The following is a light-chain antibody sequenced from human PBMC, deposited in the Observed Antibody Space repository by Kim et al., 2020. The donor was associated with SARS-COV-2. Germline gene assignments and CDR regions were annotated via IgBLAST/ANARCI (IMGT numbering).Light chain of an antibody. CDR1: KLGDKY. J-gene: IGLJ2*01. V-gene: IGLV3-1*01. CDR2: EDS. CDR3: QAWDSSTAV. Sequence: VSPGQTASITCSGDKLGDKYACWYQQKPGQSPVLVISEDSKRPSGIPERFSGSKSGNTATLTISGTQAMDEANYYCQAWDSSTAVFGGGTQLTVL.